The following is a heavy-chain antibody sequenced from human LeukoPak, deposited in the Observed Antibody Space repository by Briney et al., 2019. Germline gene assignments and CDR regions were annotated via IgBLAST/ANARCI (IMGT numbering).Heavy chain of an antibody. J-gene: IGHJ4*02. CDR1: GFTFSSYA. CDR2: ISGSGGST. D-gene: IGHD2-15*01. Sequence: PGGSLRLSCAASGFTFSSYAMSWVRQAPGKGLEWVSAISGSGGSTYYADPVKGRFTISRDNSKNTLYLQMNSLRAEDTAVYYCAKGSIVVVVAATFADYWGQGTLVTVSS. CDR3: AKGSIVVVVAATFADY. V-gene: IGHV3-23*01.